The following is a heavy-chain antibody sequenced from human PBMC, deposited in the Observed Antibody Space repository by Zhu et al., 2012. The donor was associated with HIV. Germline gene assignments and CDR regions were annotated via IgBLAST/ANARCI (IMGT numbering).Heavy chain of an antibody. CDR2: IYHSGST. Sequence: QVQLQESGPGLVKPSETLSLTCAVSGYSISSGYYWGWIRQPPGKGLEWIGSIYHSGSTYYNPSLKSRVTISVDTSKNQFSLKLSSVTAADTAVYYCARRTVAGDAFDIWGQGTMVTVSS. V-gene: IGHV4-38-2*01. CDR1: GYSISSGYY. CDR3: ARRTVAGDAFDI. J-gene: IGHJ3*02. D-gene: IGHD4-23*01.